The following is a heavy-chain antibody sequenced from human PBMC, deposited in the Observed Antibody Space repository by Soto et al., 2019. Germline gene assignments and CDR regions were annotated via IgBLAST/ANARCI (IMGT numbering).Heavy chain of an antibody. D-gene: IGHD1-26*01. CDR3: ARGSVGPTTDFDY. Sequence: ASVKVSCAASGYAFTGFHIHWVRQAPGQGLEWMGWINPNGGGRNYAQKFQGWVTMTRDTSISTAYMELSRLKSDDTAVYYCARGSVGPTTDFDYWGQGTLVTVSS. J-gene: IGHJ4*02. CDR2: INPNGGGR. CDR1: GYAFTGFH. V-gene: IGHV1-2*04.